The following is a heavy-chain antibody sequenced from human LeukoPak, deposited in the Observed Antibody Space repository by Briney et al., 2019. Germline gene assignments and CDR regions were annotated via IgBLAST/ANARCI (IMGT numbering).Heavy chain of an antibody. CDR2: INPSGGST. Sequence: VASVRVSCKASGYTFTSYGISWVRQAPGQGLEWMGIINPSGGSTSYAQKFQGRVTMTRDTSTSTVYMELSSLRSEDTAVYYCARAISLNRVFGMDVWGQGTTVTVSS. CDR1: GYTFTSYG. V-gene: IGHV1-46*01. D-gene: IGHD2-2*02. J-gene: IGHJ6*02. CDR3: ARAISLNRVFGMDV.